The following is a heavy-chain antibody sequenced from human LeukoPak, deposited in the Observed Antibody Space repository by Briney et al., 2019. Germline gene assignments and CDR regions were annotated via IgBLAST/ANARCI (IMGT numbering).Heavy chain of an antibody. V-gene: IGHV4-59*01. D-gene: IGHD4-17*01. J-gene: IGHJ6*03. CDR2: IFHSGRT. CDR1: GGSISSYH. CDR3: ARDSLRDDYATGWFYYYTDV. Sequence: SETLSLTCTVSGGSISSYHWSGIRQHPGRGLEGIGSIFHSGRTNYNPFLRRRVTISTDTYKYQFSVKLTSVTAADTAVYYCARDSLRDDYATGWFYYYTDVWGKGTKVTVSS.